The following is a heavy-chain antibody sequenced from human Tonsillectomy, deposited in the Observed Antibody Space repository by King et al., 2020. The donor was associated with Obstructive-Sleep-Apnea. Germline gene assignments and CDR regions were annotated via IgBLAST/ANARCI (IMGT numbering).Heavy chain of an antibody. CDR1: GFTFDDYA. CDR3: AKGSGWLLEGNWFDP. D-gene: IGHD6-19*01. J-gene: IGHJ5*02. CDR2: INWNSGRI. Sequence: VQLVESGGGLVQPGRSLRLSCAASGFTFDDYAMHWVRQAPGKGLEWVSGINWNSGRIGYADSVKGRFTISRDNAKNSLYLQMNSLRAEDTALYYCAKGSGWLLEGNWFDPWGQGTLVTVSS. V-gene: IGHV3-9*01.